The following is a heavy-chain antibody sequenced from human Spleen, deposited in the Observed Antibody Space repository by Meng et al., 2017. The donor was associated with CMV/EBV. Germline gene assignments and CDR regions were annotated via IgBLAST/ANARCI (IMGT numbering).Heavy chain of an antibody. CDR1: GYTFSGYD. CDR3: ARGAAAGHRSFDY. CDR2: ISGCSGYT. Sequence: CKASGYTFSGYDISWVRQAPGQGLEWMEWISGCSGYTRYAQKVQGRVTMTTDTSTTTTNMEPRSLRSDDTAVYYCARGAAAGHRSFDYWGQGTLVTVSS. V-gene: IGHV1-18*01. D-gene: IGHD6-13*01. J-gene: IGHJ4*02.